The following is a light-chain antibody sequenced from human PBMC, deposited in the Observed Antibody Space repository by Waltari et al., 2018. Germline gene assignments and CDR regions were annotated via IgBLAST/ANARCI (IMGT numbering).Light chain of an antibody. CDR1: TGAGNSGHH. V-gene: IGLV7-46*01. Sequence: QAVVTQEPSLTVSPGGTVTLTRGSSTGAGNSGHHPYWFQQKPGQAPRTLFSETSSKHSWTPARFSASLLGGKAALTLSGAQPEDEADYYCLLSYSGAHVVFGGGTKLTVL. J-gene: IGLJ2*01. CDR3: LLSYSGAHVV. CDR2: ETS.